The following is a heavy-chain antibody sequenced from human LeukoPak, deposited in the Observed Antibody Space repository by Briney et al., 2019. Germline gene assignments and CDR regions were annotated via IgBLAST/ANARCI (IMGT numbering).Heavy chain of an antibody. J-gene: IGHJ4*02. D-gene: IGHD3-22*01. Sequence: GTSVKVSCKASGFXLTSSAIQWVRQARGQRLEWLGWIVVGSGNTNYAQKFQERVTITRDMSTSTAYMELSSLRSEDTAVYYCAAELNYYDSSGYGYWGQGTLVTVSS. CDR3: AAELNYYDSSGYGY. CDR2: IVVGSGNT. V-gene: IGHV1-58*02. CDR1: GFXLTSSA.